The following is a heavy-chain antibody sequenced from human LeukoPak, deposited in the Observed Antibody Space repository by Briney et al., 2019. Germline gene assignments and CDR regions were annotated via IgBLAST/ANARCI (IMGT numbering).Heavy chain of an antibody. J-gene: IGHJ4*02. CDR3: ARLDYDSSGYFGPNYFDY. D-gene: IGHD3-22*01. V-gene: IGHV4-59*08. CDR1: GGSISSYY. CDR2: IYYSGST. Sequence: SEPLSLTCTVSGGSISSYYWSWIRQPPGKGLEWIGYIYYSGSTNYNPSLKSRVTISVDTSKNQFSLKLSSVTAADTAVYYCARLDYDSSGYFGPNYFDYWGQGTLVTVSS.